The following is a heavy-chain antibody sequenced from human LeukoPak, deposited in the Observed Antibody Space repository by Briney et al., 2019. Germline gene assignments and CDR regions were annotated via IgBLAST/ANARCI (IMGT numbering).Heavy chain of an antibody. D-gene: IGHD6-13*01. Sequence: GGSLRLSCAASGFTFSSYAMHWVRQAPGKGLEWVAVISYDGSNKYYADSVKGRFTISRDNSKNTLYLQMNSLRAEDTAVYYCARETGYSSSWYCDYWGQETLVTVSS. J-gene: IGHJ4*02. CDR3: ARETGYSSSWYCDY. V-gene: IGHV3-30*04. CDR2: ISYDGSNK. CDR1: GFTFSSYA.